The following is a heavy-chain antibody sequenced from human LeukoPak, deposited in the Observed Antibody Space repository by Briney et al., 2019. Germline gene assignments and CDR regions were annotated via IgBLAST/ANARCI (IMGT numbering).Heavy chain of an antibody. CDR1: GYSFSTYA. V-gene: IGHV1-3*01. J-gene: IGHJ6*02. Sequence: ASVKVSCKASGYSFSTYAIHWVRQAPGQGLEWMGWINAGNGNTKYSQKFQDRVSMTRDTSASAAYMELSSLRSEDTAVYYCARATTDYYYYYGMDVWGQGTTVTVSS. D-gene: IGHD1-14*01. CDR2: INAGNGNT. CDR3: ARATTDYYYYYGMDV.